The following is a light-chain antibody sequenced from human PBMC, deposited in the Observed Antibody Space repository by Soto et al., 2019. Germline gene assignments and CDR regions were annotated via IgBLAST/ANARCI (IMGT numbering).Light chain of an antibody. CDR2: AAS. V-gene: IGKV1-39*01. CDR1: QSISSY. Sequence: DIQMTQSPSSLSASVGDRVTITCRASQSISSYLNWYQQRPGKAPNLLIYAASTLQIGVPSRLSGGGSGTEFTLTISSLQHEYFATYYCQETYSVHPTFGGGAKVEI. CDR3: QETYSVHPT. J-gene: IGKJ4*01.